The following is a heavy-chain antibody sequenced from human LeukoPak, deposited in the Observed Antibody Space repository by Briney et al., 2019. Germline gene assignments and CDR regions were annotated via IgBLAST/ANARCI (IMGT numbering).Heavy chain of an antibody. D-gene: IGHD3-3*01. Sequence: ASVKVSCKASGYTFTGYYMHWVRQAPGQGLEWMGRINPNSGGTNYAQKFQGRVTMTRDTSISTAYMELSRLRSDDTAVYYCARDSSPYYDFWSGYCTYDYWGQGTLVTVSS. CDR2: INPNSGGT. CDR3: ARDSSPYYDFWSGYCTYDY. V-gene: IGHV1-2*06. CDR1: GYTFTGYY. J-gene: IGHJ4*02.